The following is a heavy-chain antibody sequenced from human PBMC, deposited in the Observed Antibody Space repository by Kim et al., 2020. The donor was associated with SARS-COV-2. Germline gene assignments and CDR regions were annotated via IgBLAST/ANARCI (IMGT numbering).Heavy chain of an antibody. J-gene: IGHJ4*02. Sequence: ASPVKGRFTISRDNSKNTLYLQMNSVRAEDTAVYYCAREDIVVVPAIDYWGQGTLVTVSS. CDR3: AREDIVVVPAIDY. D-gene: IGHD2-2*01. V-gene: IGHV3-33*01.